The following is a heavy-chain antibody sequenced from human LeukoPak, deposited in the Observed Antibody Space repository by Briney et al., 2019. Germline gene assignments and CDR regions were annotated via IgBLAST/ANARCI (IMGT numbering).Heavy chain of an antibody. CDR3: ARVRDCSSTSCYPLDAFDI. V-gene: IGHV4-59*01. CDR2: IYYSGST. Sequence: SETLSLTCTVSGGSISSYYWSWIRQPPGKGLEWIGYIYYSGSTNYNPSLKSRVTISVDTSKNQFSLKLSSVTAADPAVYYCARVRDCSSTSCYPLDAFDIWGQGTMVTVSS. J-gene: IGHJ3*02. CDR1: GGSISSYY. D-gene: IGHD2-2*01.